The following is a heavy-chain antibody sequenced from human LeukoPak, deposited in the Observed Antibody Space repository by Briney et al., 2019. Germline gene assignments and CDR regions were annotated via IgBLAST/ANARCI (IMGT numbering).Heavy chain of an antibody. CDR3: ARWHTSGNNYFYDY. J-gene: IGHJ4*02. D-gene: IGHD3-22*01. Sequence: PGGSLRLSCAASGFTVSSNYMSWVRQAPEKGLEWVSIIYDDGTTYYADSVKGRFTISRDNSKNMLYLQMHSLRAEDTAVYYCARWHTSGNNYFYDYWGQGTLVTVSA. CDR2: IYDDGTT. CDR1: GFTVSSNY. V-gene: IGHV3-53*01.